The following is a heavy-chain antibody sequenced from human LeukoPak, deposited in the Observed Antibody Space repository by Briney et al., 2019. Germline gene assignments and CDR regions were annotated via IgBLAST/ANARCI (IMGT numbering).Heavy chain of an antibody. J-gene: IGHJ4*02. Sequence: GGSLRLSCAASGFTFSSYAMSWVRQAPGKGLEWVSAISGSGGSTYYADSVKGRFTISRDNSKNTLYLQMNSLRAEDTVVYYCAKCSSSYGVLIYFDYWGQGTLVTVSS. CDR2: ISGSGGST. CDR3: AKCSSSYGVLIYFDY. V-gene: IGHV3-23*01. D-gene: IGHD6-6*01. CDR1: GFTFSSYA.